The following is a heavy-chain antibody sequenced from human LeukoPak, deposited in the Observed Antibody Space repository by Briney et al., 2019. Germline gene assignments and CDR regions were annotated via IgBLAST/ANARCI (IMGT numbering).Heavy chain of an antibody. CDR2: IKSKGDGGTT. J-gene: IGHJ4*02. CDR3: TTATMVREIN. D-gene: IGHD3-10*01. CDR1: GFTFSYAY. V-gene: IGHV3-15*01. Sequence: KTGGSLRLSCAASGFTFSYAYMNWVRQAPGKGPEWVGRIKSKGDGGTTDYAAPVKGRFTISRDDSKNMLYLQMNSLTTEDTAVYYCTTATMVREINWGQGTLVTVSS.